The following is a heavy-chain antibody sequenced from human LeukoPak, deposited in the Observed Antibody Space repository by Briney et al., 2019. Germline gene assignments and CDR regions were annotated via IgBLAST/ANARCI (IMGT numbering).Heavy chain of an antibody. CDR3: ARVRTPAGGLS. V-gene: IGHV3-11*01. J-gene: IGHJ5*02. CDR2: ISSSGNTI. CDR1: GLTFSDYY. Sequence: VGTLRLSCAASGLTFSDYYTSCIRQAPGERLEWVSYISSSGNTISYADSVKGRFTISRDNAKNSLYLQMNSLRAEDTAVYYCARVRTPAGGLSWGQGTLVTVSS. D-gene: IGHD3-16*01.